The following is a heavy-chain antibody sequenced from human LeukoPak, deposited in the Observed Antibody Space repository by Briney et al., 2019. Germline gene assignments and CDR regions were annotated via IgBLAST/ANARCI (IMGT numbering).Heavy chain of an antibody. D-gene: IGHD6-13*01. CDR3: AKTGYSSSWYWGYYYYMDV. Sequence: GGSLRLSCAASGFTFSSYGTHWVRQAPGKGLEWVAFIRYDGSNKYYADSVKGRFTISRDNSKNTLYLQMNSLRAEDTAVYYCAKTGYSSSWYWGYYYYMDVWGKGTTVTVSS. CDR1: GFTFSSYG. V-gene: IGHV3-30*02. CDR2: IRYDGSNK. J-gene: IGHJ6*03.